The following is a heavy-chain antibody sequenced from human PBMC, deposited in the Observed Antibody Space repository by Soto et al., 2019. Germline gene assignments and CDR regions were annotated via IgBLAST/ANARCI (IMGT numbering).Heavy chain of an antibody. V-gene: IGHV1-18*01. CDR3: ARDQEGITMIVGGT. CDR2: ISAYNGNT. J-gene: IGHJ5*02. Sequence: GASVKVSCKASGDIFTSYGSSWVRQAPGQGLEWMGWISAYNGNTNYAQKFQGRVTMTTDTSTSTAYMELRSLRSDDTAVYYCARDQEGITMIVGGTWGQGTLVTVSS. CDR1: GDIFTSYG. D-gene: IGHD3-22*01.